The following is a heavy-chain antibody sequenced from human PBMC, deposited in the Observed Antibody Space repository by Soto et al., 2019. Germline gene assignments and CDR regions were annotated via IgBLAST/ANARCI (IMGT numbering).Heavy chain of an antibody. V-gene: IGHV3-23*01. J-gene: IGHJ4*02. CDR2: ISGSGGST. CDR1: GFTFSSYA. Sequence: EVQLLESGGGLVQPGGSLRLSCAASGFTFSSYAMSWVRQAPGKGLEWVSAISGSGGSTYYADSVKGRFTISRDNSKXXXYLXXXXLXXXXXXXXXXXXXXXXXXXXXRXPADYWGQGTLVTVSS. CDR3: XXXXXXXXXXXRXPADY.